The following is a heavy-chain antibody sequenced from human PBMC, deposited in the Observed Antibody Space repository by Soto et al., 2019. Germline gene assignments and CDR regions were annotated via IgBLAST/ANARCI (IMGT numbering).Heavy chain of an antibody. CDR1: GFSLSTRGMC. Sequence: GSGPTLVNPTQTLTLTCSLSGFSLSTRGMCVSWLRQPPGKALEWLALIYWDDDKRYSPSLKDRLAISKDTSSNQVVLTITNMDPGDTATYFCAHAGDYDLLTFDHWGPGTLVTVSS. D-gene: IGHD4-17*01. J-gene: IGHJ4*02. V-gene: IGHV2-5*08. CDR3: AHAGDYDLLTFDH. CDR2: IYWDDDK.